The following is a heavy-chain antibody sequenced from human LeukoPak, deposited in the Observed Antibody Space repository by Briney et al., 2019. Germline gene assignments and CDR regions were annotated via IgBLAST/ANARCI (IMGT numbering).Heavy chain of an antibody. CDR1: GFTVSSNY. CDR2: IYSGGST. CDR3: ARELAYCGGDCYYEKAFDI. Sequence: GGSLRLSCAASGFTVSSNYMSWVRQAPGKGLEWVSVIYSGGSTYYADSVKGRFTISRHNSKNTLYLQMNSLRAEDTAVYYCARELAYCGGDCYYEKAFDIWGQGTMVTVSS. J-gene: IGHJ3*02. V-gene: IGHV3-53*04. D-gene: IGHD2-21*02.